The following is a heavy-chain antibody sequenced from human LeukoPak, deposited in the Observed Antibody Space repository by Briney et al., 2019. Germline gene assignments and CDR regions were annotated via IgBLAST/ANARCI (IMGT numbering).Heavy chain of an antibody. CDR1: GFTFSSYA. Sequence: PGGSLRLSCAASGFTFSSYAMSWVRQAPGKGLEWVSGISVSGGSTSYADSVKGRFTISRDNAKNSLYLQMNSLRAEDTAVYYCARQSPIVGATFAHWGQGTLVTVSS. V-gene: IGHV3-23*01. J-gene: IGHJ5*02. D-gene: IGHD1-26*01. CDR3: ARQSPIVGATFAH. CDR2: ISVSGGST.